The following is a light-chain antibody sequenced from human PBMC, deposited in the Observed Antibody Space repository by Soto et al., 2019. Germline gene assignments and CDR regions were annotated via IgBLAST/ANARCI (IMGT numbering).Light chain of an antibody. V-gene: IGKV1-39*01. CDR1: QSIRSY. J-gene: IGKJ5*01. Sequence: DIQMTQSPSSLSASVGDRVTITCRASQSIRSYLNWYQQKPGKAPKLLIYAASSLQSGVPSRFSGSGSGTDVTLTISSLQPADFATYYCQQSYSTPITFGQGTRLEIK. CDR3: QQSYSTPIT. CDR2: AAS.